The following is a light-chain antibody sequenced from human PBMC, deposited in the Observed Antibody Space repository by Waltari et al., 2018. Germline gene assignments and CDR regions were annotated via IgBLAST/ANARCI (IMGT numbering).Light chain of an antibody. J-gene: IGLJ2*01. CDR2: EGS. CDR3: CSYATYSPVL. CDR1: SSGVGHNYF. Sequence: QSALTQPASVSGSPGQSITISCTGTSSGVGHNYFVSWYQHHPAKAPKLIIYEGSKRPSGISNRFSGFRAGNMASLTISVLQAEDEADYYCCSYATYSPVLLGGGTKLTVL. V-gene: IGLV2-23*01.